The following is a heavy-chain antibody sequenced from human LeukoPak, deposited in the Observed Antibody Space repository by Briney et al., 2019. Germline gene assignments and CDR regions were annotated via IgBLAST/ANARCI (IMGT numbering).Heavy chain of an antibody. Sequence: ASVKVSCKASGYTFTSYDINWVRQATGQGLEWMGWINPNSGGTNYAQKFQGRVTMTRDTSISTAYMELSRLRSDDTAVYYCARDRYYYGSGSYYAPDYWGQGTLVTVSS. V-gene: IGHV1-2*02. CDR3: ARDRYYYGSGSYYAPDY. CDR1: GYTFTSYD. D-gene: IGHD3-10*01. J-gene: IGHJ4*02. CDR2: INPNSGGT.